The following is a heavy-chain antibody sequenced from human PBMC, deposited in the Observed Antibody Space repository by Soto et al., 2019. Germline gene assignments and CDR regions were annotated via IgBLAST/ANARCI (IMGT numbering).Heavy chain of an antibody. J-gene: IGHJ4*02. CDR2: IDYNEINQ. V-gene: IGHV3-33*01. D-gene: IGHD2-2*01. CDR1: GFAFSNYG. CDR3: ARDFCPVTTCYDL. Sequence: GGSLRLCCVASGFAFSNYGMHLVRQAPGKGLEWVAGIDYNEINQYYIDPVNGRFTISRDQSKNTLYLQMNSLRAEDTAVYYCARDFCPVTTCYDLWGQGVMVTVS.